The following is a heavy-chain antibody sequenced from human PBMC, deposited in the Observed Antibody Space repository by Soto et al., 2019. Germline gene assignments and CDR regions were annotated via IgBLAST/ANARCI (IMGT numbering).Heavy chain of an antibody. J-gene: IGHJ4*02. V-gene: IGHV3-23*01. Sequence: EVRLLESGGALVQPGGSLRFSCATSGFPFPTFGMTWVRQAPGKGLEWVSSLSGSGNSPFYAGSVKGRFTISRDNSENTLYLHMGSLTVEDTAIYYCATIKDFWSGRHLDYWGQGTLVTVST. CDR2: LSGSGNSP. CDR1: GFPFPTFG. CDR3: ATIKDFWSGRHLDY. D-gene: IGHD3-3*01.